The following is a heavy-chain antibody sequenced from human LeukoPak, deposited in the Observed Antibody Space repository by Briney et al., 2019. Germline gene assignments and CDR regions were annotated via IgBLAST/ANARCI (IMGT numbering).Heavy chain of an antibody. CDR3: ARDRGNGNDMNWFDP. CDR1: GGTFSSYA. V-gene: IGHV1-69*05. Sequence: SVKVSCKASGGTFSSYAISWVRQAPGQGLEWMGRIIPIFGTANYAQKFQGRVTITTDESTSTAYMELSSLRSEDTAVYYCARDRGNGNDMNWFDPWGQGTLVTVSS. D-gene: IGHD1-1*01. CDR2: IIPIFGTA. J-gene: IGHJ5*02.